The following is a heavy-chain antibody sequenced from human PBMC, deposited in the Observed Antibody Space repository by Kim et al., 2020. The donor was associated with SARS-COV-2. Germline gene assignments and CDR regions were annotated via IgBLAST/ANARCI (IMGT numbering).Heavy chain of an antibody. CDR2: TYYRSSWSKWFY. CDR3: TRGISTRFFDP. Sequence: SQTLSLTCAISGDRVSSDTAACDWIRQSPSRGLEWLGRTYYRSSWSKWFYEYAVSVKSRMTINPDTSKNQFSLQLNSVTPADTAVYYCTRGISTRFFDPWAQGTLVTVSS. D-gene: IGHD3-3*01. CDR1: GDRVSSDTAA. V-gene: IGHV6-1*01. J-gene: IGHJ5*02.